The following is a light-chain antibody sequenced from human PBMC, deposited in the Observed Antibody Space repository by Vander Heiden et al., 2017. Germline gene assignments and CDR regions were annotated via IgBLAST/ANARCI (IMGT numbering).Light chain of an antibody. CDR2: DAS. Sequence: DIQMTQSPSSLSASVGDRVTITCKASQDIRNYLNWYQQKPGKAPKLLIYDASNLETGVPSRFSGSGSGTDFTFTISSLQPEDIATYYCQQYDNLPPLTFSGGTKVEIK. CDR3: QQYDNLPPLT. V-gene: IGKV1-33*01. J-gene: IGKJ4*01. CDR1: QDIRNY.